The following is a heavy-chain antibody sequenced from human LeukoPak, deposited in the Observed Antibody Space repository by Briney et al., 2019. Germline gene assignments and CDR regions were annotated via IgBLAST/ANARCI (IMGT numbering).Heavy chain of an antibody. CDR2: IRSKAYGGTT. CDR1: GFTFGDYA. D-gene: IGHD3-22*01. CDR3: SRTANYYDGSGRGWYYYYYMDV. Sequence: PGGSLRLSCTASGFTFGDYAMSWVRQAPGKGLEWVGFIRSKAYGGTTEYAASVKGRFTISRDDSKSIAYLQMNSLKTEDAAVFYCSRTANYYDGSGRGWYYYYYMDVWGKGRSVTVSS. V-gene: IGHV3-49*04. J-gene: IGHJ6*03.